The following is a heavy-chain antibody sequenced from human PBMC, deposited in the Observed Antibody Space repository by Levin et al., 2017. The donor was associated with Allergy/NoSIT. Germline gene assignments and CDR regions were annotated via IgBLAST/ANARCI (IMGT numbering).Heavy chain of an antibody. Sequence: GGSLRLSCAASGFTFSSYTMHWVRQAAGKGLEGVALISYDGSKEYYADSVKGRLTISRDNSRNTLFLQMVSLSTEDTAVYYCARDQGYSSSWFNVDLWGQGTLVTVSS. D-gene: IGHD6-13*01. V-gene: IGHV3-30-3*01. CDR3: ARDQGYSSSWFNVDL. CDR2: ISYDGSKE. J-gene: IGHJ1*01. CDR1: GFTFSSYT.